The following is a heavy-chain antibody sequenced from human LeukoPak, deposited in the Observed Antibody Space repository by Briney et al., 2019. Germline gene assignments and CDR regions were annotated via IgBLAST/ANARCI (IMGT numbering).Heavy chain of an antibody. CDR1: GFTFSDYY. V-gene: IGHV4-38-2*01. D-gene: IGHD2-2*01. CDR3: ARTRSTSRQPNWFDP. Sequence: LRLSCAASGFTFSDYYMSWIRQPPGKGLEWIGSIYYDGSTYYNPSLKSRVTISVDTSKNQFSLKVSSVTAADTAVYYCARTRSTSRQPNWFDPWGQGTLATVSS. J-gene: IGHJ5*02. CDR2: IYYDGST.